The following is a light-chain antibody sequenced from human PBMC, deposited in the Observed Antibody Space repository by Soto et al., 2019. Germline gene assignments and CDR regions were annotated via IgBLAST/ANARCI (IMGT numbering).Light chain of an antibody. J-gene: IGKJ1*01. V-gene: IGKV1-5*01. CDR1: QSISGW. Sequence: DIQMTQSPYTLSASVGDRVTITCRASQSISGWLAWYQQKPGKAPKLLIYDASSLESGVPSRFSGSGSGTEFTLTISRLQPEDFATYYCQQSYSSPWTFGQGTKVDIK. CDR3: QQSYSSPWT. CDR2: DAS.